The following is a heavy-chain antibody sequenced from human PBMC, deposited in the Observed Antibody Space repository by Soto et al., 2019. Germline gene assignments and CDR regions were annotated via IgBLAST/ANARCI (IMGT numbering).Heavy chain of an antibody. CDR1: GFTFSSYA. Sequence: GGSLRLSCEVPGFTFSSYAMSWIRQAPGKGLEWVSGISGGGGLTDYADSAKGRFTISRDNPKNTLYLQMNSLRAEDTAVYYCATRSMVAPDVWGEGTLVTVSS. V-gene: IGHV3-23*01. J-gene: IGHJ3*01. CDR3: ATRSMVAPDV. D-gene: IGHD3-10*01. CDR2: ISGGGGLT.